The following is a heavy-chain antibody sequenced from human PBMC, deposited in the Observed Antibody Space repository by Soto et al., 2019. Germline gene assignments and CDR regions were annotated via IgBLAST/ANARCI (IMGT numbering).Heavy chain of an antibody. D-gene: IGHD3-10*01. CDR3: ARVPSSVLLWFGELSHFDY. Sequence: EVQLVESGGGLVQPGGSLRLSCAASGFTFSSYSMNWVRQAPGKGLEWVSYISSSSSTIYYADSVKGRFTISRDNAKISLYLQMNSLRAEDTAVYYCARVPSSVLLWFGELSHFDYWGQGTLVTVSS. V-gene: IGHV3-48*01. CDR1: GFTFSSYS. CDR2: ISSSSSTI. J-gene: IGHJ4*02.